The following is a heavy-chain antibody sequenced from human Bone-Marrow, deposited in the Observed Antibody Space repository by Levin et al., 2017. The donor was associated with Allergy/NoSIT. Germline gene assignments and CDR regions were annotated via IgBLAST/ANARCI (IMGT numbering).Heavy chain of an antibody. Sequence: GESLKISCAASGFTFSNAWMNWVRQAPGKGLEWVGRIKSKIDSGTTDYAAPVKGRFTISRDDSKNTMYLQMNSLKIEDTAVYYCATDQGTSFSLDHWGQGTVVTVSS. CDR1: GFTFSNAW. J-gene: IGHJ4*02. D-gene: IGHD1-1*01. CDR2: IKSKIDSGTT. CDR3: ATDQGTSFSLDH. V-gene: IGHV3-15*07.